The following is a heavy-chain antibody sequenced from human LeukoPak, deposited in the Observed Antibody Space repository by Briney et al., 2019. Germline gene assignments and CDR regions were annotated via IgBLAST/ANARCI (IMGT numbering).Heavy chain of an antibody. CDR2: INPNSGGT. V-gene: IGHV1-2*02. D-gene: IGHD2-15*01. J-gene: IGHJ6*02. CDR1: GYTFTGYY. Sequence: ASVKVSCKASGYTFTGYYMHWVRQAPGQGLEWMGWINPNSGGTNYAQKFQGRVTMTRDTSISTAYMELSRLRSDDTAVYYCARDLRNIVVVVAASRYNGMDVWGQGTTVTVS. CDR3: ARDLRNIVVVVAASRYNGMDV.